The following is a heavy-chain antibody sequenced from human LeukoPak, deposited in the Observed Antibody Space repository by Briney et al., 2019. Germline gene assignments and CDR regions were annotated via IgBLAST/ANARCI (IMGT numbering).Heavy chain of an antibody. CDR1: GGSFSGYY. D-gene: IGHD5-24*01. Sequence: SETLSLTCAVYGGSFSGYYWSWIRQPAGKGLEWIGRIYTSGSTNYNPSLKSRVTISVDTSKNQFSLKLSSVTAADTAVYYCASLGYRGFDYWGQGTLVTVSS. CDR2: IYTSGST. CDR3: ASLGYRGFDY. V-gene: IGHV4-59*10. J-gene: IGHJ4*02.